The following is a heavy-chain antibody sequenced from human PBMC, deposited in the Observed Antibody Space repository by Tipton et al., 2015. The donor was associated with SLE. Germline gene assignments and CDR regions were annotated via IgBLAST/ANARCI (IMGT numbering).Heavy chain of an antibody. V-gene: IGHV4-4*07. Sequence: TLSLTCTVSGGSISTYYLSWIRQPAGKGLVFIGRINTSGSTSYNPSLKSRVTMSVDTSKNQFSLKLSSVTAADTAVYYCARDQGGDSKYFDLWGRGTLVTVSS. CDR1: GGSISTYY. J-gene: IGHJ2*01. CDR3: ARDQGGDSKYFDL. D-gene: IGHD4-17*01. CDR2: INTSGST.